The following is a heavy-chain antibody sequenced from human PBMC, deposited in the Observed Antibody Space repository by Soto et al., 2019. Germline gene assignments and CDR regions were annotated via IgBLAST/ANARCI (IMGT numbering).Heavy chain of an antibody. CDR1: GFTFSDYY. J-gene: IGHJ3*02. CDR2: ISSSGSTI. CDR3: ARVTVLMVYAIHRFDAFDI. D-gene: IGHD2-8*01. Sequence: QVQLVESGGGLVKPGGSLRLSCAASGFTFSDYYMSWIRQAPGKGLEWVSYISSSGSTIYYADSVKGRFTISRDNAKNSLYLQMNSLRAEDTAVYYCARVTVLMVYAIHRFDAFDIWGQGTMVTVSS. V-gene: IGHV3-11*01.